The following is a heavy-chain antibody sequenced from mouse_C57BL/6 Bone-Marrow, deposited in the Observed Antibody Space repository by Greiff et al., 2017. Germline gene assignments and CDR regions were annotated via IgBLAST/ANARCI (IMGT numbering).Heavy chain of an antibody. CDR2: IYPRSGNT. J-gene: IGHJ4*01. D-gene: IGHD4-1*01. CDR3: ARGLGRSAMDY. V-gene: IGHV1-81*01. Sequence: VKLMESGAELARPGASVKLSCKASGYTFTSYGISWVKQRTGQGLEWIGEIYPRSGNTYYNEKFKGKATLTADKSSSTAYMELRSLTSEDSAVYFCARGLGRSAMDYWGQGTSVTVSS. CDR1: GYTFTSYG.